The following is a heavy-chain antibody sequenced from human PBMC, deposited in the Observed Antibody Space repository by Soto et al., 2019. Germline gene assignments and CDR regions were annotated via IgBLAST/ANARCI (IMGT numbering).Heavy chain of an antibody. V-gene: IGHV3-21*01. D-gene: IGHD6-19*01. CDR3: ARGFNGWYYFDY. CDR2: ISSSSSYI. Sequence: GSLRLSCEASGFAFTSYSMNLFRHSACKGLEWASSISSSSSYIYYADSVKGRFTISRDNAKNSLYLQMNSLRAEDTAVYDCARGFNGWYYFDYWGQGTLVTVSS. CDR1: GFAFTSYS. J-gene: IGHJ4*02.